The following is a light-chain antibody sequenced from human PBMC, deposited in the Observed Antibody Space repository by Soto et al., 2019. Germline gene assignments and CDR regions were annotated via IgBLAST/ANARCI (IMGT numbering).Light chain of an antibody. CDR1: ETVGSNY. CDR2: DAS. Sequence: EVVLTQSPGTLSLSPGERATLSCRASETVGSNYLAWYQQQPGQAPRLLIFDASSRATGIPDRFSGSGSGTEFSLTISRLEPEDSDVYFCHHYGYGADTFGQGTKLEI. CDR3: HHYGYGADT. V-gene: IGKV3-20*01. J-gene: IGKJ2*01.